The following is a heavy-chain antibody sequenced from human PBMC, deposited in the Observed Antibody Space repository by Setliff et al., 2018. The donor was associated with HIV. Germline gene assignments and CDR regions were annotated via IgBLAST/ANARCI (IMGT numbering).Heavy chain of an antibody. J-gene: IGHJ3*01. V-gene: IGHV1-8*02. D-gene: IGHD6-19*01. CDR3: ARVPYRSAWFSGGHDAFDV. CDR2: MNPNSGNT. Sequence: ASVKVSCKASGYTFTSYDINWVRQATGQGLEWMGWMNPNSGNTGYAQKFKGRVTMTRNTSISTVYMERRSLRSDDTAVYYCARVPYRSAWFSGGHDAFDVWGQGTMVTVSS. CDR1: GYTFTSYD.